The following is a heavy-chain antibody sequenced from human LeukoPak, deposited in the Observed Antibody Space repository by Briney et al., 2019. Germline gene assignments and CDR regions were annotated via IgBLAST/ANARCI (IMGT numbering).Heavy chain of an antibody. D-gene: IGHD2-15*01. CDR2: LYHSGTT. CDR1: GYSIAHGFF. J-gene: IGHJ2*01. V-gene: IGHV4-38-2*02. Sequence: SETLSLTCTVSGYSIAHGFFWAWVRQPPGGGLEWIGSLYHSGTTYYNTSLKSRISTSVDTSKNQFSLKLRLVTAADTAVYYCARVEVPRDINDWYFDLWGRGTLVTVSS. CDR3: ARVEVPRDINDWYFDL.